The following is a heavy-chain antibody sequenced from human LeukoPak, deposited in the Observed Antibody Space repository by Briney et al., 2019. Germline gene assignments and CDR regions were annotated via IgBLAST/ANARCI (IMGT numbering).Heavy chain of an antibody. D-gene: IGHD4-17*01. J-gene: IGHJ5*02. CDR3: ARAYRNDYGDYGDWFDP. CDR1: GYTFTSYD. Sequence: ASVKVSCKASGYTFTSYDINWVRQATGQGLEWMGWMNPNSGNTGYAQKFQGRVTMTRNTSISTAYMELSSLRSEDTAVYYCARAYRNDYGDYGDWFDPWGRGTLVTVSS. CDR2: MNPNSGNT. V-gene: IGHV1-8*01.